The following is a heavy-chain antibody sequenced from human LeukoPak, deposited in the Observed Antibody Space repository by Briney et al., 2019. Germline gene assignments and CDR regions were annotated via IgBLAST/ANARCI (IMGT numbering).Heavy chain of an antibody. CDR3: APTAEAYTSWWKV. D-gene: IGHD2-2*01. J-gene: IGHJ4*02. CDR2: INPDSGFT. V-gene: IGHV1-2*02. CDR1: GYTFIDDY. Sequence: ASVKVSCKASGYTFIDDYMHWVRQAPGQGLEFMGWINPDSGFTNYAQKLQGRVTMTRDTSISTAYLEVRSLTSDDTAVYYCAPTAEAYTSWWKVWGQGTLVTVSS.